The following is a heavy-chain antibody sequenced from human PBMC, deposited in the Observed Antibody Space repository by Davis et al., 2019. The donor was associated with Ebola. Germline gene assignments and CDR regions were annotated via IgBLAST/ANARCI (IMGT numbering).Heavy chain of an antibody. D-gene: IGHD2/OR15-2a*01. CDR2: IKQDGSEK. CDR3: TRVTAIALGVMSGYAMDV. J-gene: IGHJ6*02. CDR1: GFTFSSYW. Sequence: GESLKISCAASGFTFSSYWMSWVRQAPGKGLEWVANIKQDGSEKYYVDSVKGRFTISRDNADNTVHLQMDSLRADDTAVYYCTRVTAIALGVMSGYAMDVWGQGTTVIVSS. V-gene: IGHV3-7*01.